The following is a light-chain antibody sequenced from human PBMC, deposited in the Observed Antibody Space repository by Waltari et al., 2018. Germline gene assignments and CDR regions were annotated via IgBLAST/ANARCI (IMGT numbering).Light chain of an antibody. CDR3: QQRSNWPRT. CDR1: QSVSSY. V-gene: IGKV3-11*01. J-gene: IGKJ5*01. Sequence: EIVLTQSPATLSLSPGERAPLSCRASQSVSSYLAWYQQKPGQAPRLLIYDASNMATGIPARFSGSGSGTDFTLTISSLEPEDFAVYYCQQRSNWPRTFGQGTRLEIK. CDR2: DAS.